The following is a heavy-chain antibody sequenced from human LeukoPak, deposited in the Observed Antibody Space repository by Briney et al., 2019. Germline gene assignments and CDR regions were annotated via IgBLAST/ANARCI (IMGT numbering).Heavy chain of an antibody. J-gene: IGHJ4*02. CDR2: IYTSGST. D-gene: IGHD3-22*01. V-gene: IGHV4-4*07. Sequence: PSETLSLTCTVSGGSISSYYWSWIRQPAGKGLEWIGRIYTSGSTNYNPSLKSRVTMSVDTSKNQFSLKLSSVTAADTAVYYCARDLGYYDSSGYYRAFDYWGQGTLVTVSS. CDR3: ARDLGYYDSSGYYRAFDY. CDR1: GGSISSYY.